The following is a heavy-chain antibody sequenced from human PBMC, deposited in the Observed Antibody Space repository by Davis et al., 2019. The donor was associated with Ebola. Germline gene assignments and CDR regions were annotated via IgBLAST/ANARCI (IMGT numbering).Heavy chain of an antibody. V-gene: IGHV1-2*02. CDR2: MNPNSGNT. Sequence: ASVKVSCKASGYTFTGYYMHWVRQATGQGLEWMGWMNPNSGNTGYAQKFQGRVTMTRDTSISTAYMELSRLRSDDTAVYYCARLYSGYASDVWGQGTTVTVSS. CDR3: ARLYSGYASDV. CDR1: GYTFTGYY. J-gene: IGHJ6*02. D-gene: IGHD5-12*01.